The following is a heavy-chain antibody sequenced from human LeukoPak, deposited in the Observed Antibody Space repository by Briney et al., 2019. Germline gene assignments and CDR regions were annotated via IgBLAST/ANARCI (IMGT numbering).Heavy chain of an antibody. J-gene: IGHJ6*03. CDR3: ARIFQYYYYYMDV. Sequence: TSQTLSLTCTVSGGSISSSNYYWGWIRQPPGKGLEWIGSIYYSGSTYYIPSLKSRVTISVDTSKNQFSLKLNSVTAADTAVYYCARIFQYYYYYMDVWGKGTTVTVSS. D-gene: IGHD3-3*01. V-gene: IGHV4-39*07. CDR2: IYYSGST. CDR1: GGSISSSNYY.